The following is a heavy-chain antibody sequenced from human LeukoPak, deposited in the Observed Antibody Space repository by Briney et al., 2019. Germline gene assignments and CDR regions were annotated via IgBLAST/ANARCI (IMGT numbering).Heavy chain of an antibody. Sequence: ASVKVYCKASGYTFTGYYMHWVRQAPGQGLEWMGWINPNSGGTNYAQKFQGRVTMTRDTSISTAYMELSRLRSDDTAVYYCARGNLIRDSSGYYYRDYWGQGTLATVSS. CDR1: GYTFTGYY. J-gene: IGHJ4*02. CDR3: ARGNLIRDSSGYYYRDY. V-gene: IGHV1-2*02. CDR2: INPNSGGT. D-gene: IGHD3-22*01.